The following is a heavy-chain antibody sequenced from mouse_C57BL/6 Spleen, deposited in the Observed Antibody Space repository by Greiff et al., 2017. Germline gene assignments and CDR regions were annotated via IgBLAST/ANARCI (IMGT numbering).Heavy chain of an antibody. J-gene: IGHJ4*01. CDR2: IYPRSGNT. V-gene: IGHV1-81*01. CDR1: GYTFTSYG. D-gene: IGHD1-1*01. CDR3: AREGITTVVEDY. Sequence: VQLQESGAELARPGASVKLSCKASGYTFTSYGISWVKQRTGQGLEWIGEIYPRSGNTYYNEKFKGKATLTADKSSSTAYMELRSLTSEDSAVYFCAREGITTVVEDYWGQGTSVTVSS.